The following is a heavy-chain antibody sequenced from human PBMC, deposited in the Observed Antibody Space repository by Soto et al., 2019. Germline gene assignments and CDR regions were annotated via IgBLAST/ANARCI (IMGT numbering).Heavy chain of an antibody. Sequence: EVQLLESGGGLVQSGGSVRLSCAASGFTFSSLWMHWVRQAPGKGLVWVSRINSDGSTIDYADSVKGRFTISRDNAKNMVYVQMNSLRAEDTAVYYCASGSIDYSSSWYDYWGQGTLVTVYS. V-gene: IGHV3-74*01. CDR1: GFTFSSLW. J-gene: IGHJ4*02. CDR3: ASGSIDYSSSWYDY. D-gene: IGHD6-13*01. CDR2: INSDGSTI.